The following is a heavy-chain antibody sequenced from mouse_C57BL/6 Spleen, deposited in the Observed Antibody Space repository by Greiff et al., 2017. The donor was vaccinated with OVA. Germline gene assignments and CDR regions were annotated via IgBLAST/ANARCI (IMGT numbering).Heavy chain of an antibody. V-gene: IGHV1-80*01. J-gene: IGHJ2*01. CDR3: GRDGTGPHYLDY. D-gene: IGHD4-1*01. CDR1: GYAFSSYW. CDR2: IYPGDGDT. Sequence: QVQLQQSGAELVKPGASVKISCKASGYAFSSYWMNWVKQRPGKGLEWIGQIYPGDGDTNYNGKFKGKATLTADKSSSTAYMQLSSLTSEDSAVYYCGRDGTGPHYLDYWGQGTTLTVSS.